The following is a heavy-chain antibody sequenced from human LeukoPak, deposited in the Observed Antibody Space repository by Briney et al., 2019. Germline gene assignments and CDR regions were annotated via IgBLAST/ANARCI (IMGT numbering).Heavy chain of an antibody. Sequence: SETLSLTCTVSGGSVSSYYWIWIRQPPGKGLEWIGFAYNSGNTNYNPSLKSRVTMSVDTSKNQFSLKLSSLTAADTAVYYCARGSSSGYGSGSYYREFDSWGQGTVVTVSS. CDR1: GGSVSSYY. D-gene: IGHD3-10*01. V-gene: IGHV4-59*02. CDR2: AYNSGNT. CDR3: ARGSSSGYGSGSYYREFDS. J-gene: IGHJ4*02.